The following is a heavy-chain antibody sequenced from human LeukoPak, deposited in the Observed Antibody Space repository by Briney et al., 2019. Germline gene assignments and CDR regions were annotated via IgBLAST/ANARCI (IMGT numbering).Heavy chain of an antibody. J-gene: IGHJ5*02. V-gene: IGHV4-61*02. CDR1: DGSISSPSYY. CDR3: ARDFAP. Sequence: SQTLSLTCTASDGSISSPSYYWTWIRQPAGKGLEWIGLIYTTGTTNYNPSLRSRVTISLDTSRNQLSLKLTSVTAAVPAVYYCARDFAPWGPGSLVIVSS. CDR2: IYTTGTT.